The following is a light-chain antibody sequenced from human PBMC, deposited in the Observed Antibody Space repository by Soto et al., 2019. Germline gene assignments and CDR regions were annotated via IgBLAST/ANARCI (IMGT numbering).Light chain of an antibody. J-gene: IGLJ1*01. V-gene: IGLV1-51*01. CDR2: DDN. CDR3: SSYTSSSTPLYV. CDR1: SSNIGGNS. Sequence: QSVLTQPPSVSAAPGQKVTISCSGSSSNIGGNSVSWYQQLPGTAPKLLIYDDNKRPSGIPDRFSGSKSGTSATLGISGLQAEDEADYYCSSYTSSSTPLYVFGTGTKVTVL.